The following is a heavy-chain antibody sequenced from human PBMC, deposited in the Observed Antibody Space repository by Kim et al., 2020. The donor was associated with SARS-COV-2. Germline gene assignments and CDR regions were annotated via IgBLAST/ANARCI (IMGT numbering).Heavy chain of an antibody. D-gene: IGHD2-21*02. CDR3: TRGLQWAFDF. J-gene: IGHJ4*02. CDR2: ITGGSNTI. CDR1: GFNFNIYS. Sequence: GGSLILSCSASGFNFNIYSMNWVRQSPGRGLEWVSYITGGSNTIYYADSVKGRFTISRDNAKNSLDLQMNSLRDDDTAVYYCTRGLQWAFDFWGQGSLVTVSS. V-gene: IGHV3-48*02.